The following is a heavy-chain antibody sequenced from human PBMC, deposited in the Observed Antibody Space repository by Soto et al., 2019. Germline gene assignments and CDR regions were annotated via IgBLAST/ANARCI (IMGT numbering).Heavy chain of an antibody. D-gene: IGHD3-22*01. V-gene: IGHV4-59*01. CDR2: IYYSGST. CDR1: GGSISSYY. CDR3: ARAGDYYDSSGYYPFDY. Sequence: SETLSLTCTVSGGSISSYYWSWIRQPPGKGLEWIGYIYYSGSTNYNPSLKSRVTISVDTSKNQFSLKLSSVTAADTAVYYCARAGDYYDSSGYYPFDYWGQGTLVTVSS. J-gene: IGHJ4*02.